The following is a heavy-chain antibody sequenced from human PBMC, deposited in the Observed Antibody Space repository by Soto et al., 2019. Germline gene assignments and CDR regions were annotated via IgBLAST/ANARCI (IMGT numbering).Heavy chain of an antibody. V-gene: IGHV6-1*01. J-gene: IGHJ3*02. CDR3: ARVHYYDSSGPDAFDI. Sequence: SQPLSLTFDLSGDSVSSNSAAWNWIRKSPSRCLEWLVRTYYRSKCYNDYAVSVKSRITINPDTSKNQFSLQLNSVTPEDTAVYYCARVHYYDSSGPDAFDIWGQGTMVTVSS. D-gene: IGHD3-22*01. CDR2: TYYRSKCYN. CDR1: GDSVSSNSAA.